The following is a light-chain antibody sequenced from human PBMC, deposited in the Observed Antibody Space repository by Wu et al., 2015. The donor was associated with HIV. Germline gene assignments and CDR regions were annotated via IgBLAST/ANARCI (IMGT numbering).Light chain of an antibody. CDR3: QQYYSTPLT. CDR2: TAS. V-gene: IGKV1-39*01. Sequence: DIQMTQSPSSLSASIGDRITITCRASQIIATYLNWYQQKPGKAPKLLISTASTLQSGVPSRFSGSGSGTDFTLTISSLQPDDFATYFCQQYYSTPLTFGPGTKVDIK. J-gene: IGKJ3*01. CDR1: QIIATY.